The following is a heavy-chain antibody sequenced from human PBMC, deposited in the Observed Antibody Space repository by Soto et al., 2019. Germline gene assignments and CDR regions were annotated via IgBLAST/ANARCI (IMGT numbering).Heavy chain of an antibody. CDR2: IYYSGST. CDR1: GASISSGDSF. J-gene: IGHJ5*02. D-gene: IGHD6-6*01. V-gene: IGHV4-61*08. CDR3: ARGHRQFDRPGWFDP. Sequence: PSETLSLTCTVSGASISSGDSFWSWIRQPPGKGLEWIGYIYYSGSTNYNPSLKSRVTISVDTSKNQFSLKLNSVTAADTAAYYCARGHRQFDRPGWFDPWGQGTLVTVSS.